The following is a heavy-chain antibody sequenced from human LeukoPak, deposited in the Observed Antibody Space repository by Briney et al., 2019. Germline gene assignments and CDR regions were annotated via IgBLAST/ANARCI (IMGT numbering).Heavy chain of an antibody. CDR3: ARDGGWCSGGSCYLYYFDY. CDR1: GFTFSSYS. D-gene: IGHD2-15*01. CDR2: ISSSSSYI. V-gene: IGHV3-21*01. Sequence: GGSLRLSCAASGFTFSSYSMNWVRQAPGKGLEWVSSISSSSSYIYYADSVKGRFTISRDNAKNSLYLQMNSLRAEDTAVYYCARDGGWCSGGSCYLYYFDYWGQGTLVTVSS. J-gene: IGHJ4*02.